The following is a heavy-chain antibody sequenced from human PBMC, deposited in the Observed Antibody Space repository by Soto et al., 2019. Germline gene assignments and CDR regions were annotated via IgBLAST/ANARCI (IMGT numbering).Heavy chain of an antibody. D-gene: IGHD3-3*01. CDR2: INHTGST. J-gene: IGHJ4*02. Sequence: QVQLQQWGAGLPKPSETLSLTCAVYGAPFSGYYWTWIRQPPGKGLEWFGEINHTGSTKYNPSLKSRVTISLDTSKNQFSLSLRSVTAADTAVYYCARGREIFGAVTPFEYWGQGTQVAVSS. CDR1: GAPFSGYY. CDR3: ARGREIFGAVTPFEY. V-gene: IGHV4-34*02.